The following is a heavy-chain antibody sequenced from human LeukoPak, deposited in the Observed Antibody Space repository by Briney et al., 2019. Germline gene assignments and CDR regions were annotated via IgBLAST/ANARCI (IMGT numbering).Heavy chain of an antibody. D-gene: IGHD2-2*01. J-gene: IGHJ6*03. V-gene: IGHV3-33*06. CDR3: AKGGSSSSCSGSSCYYMDV. CDR2: ICSDGDKV. Sequence: PGGSLRLSCAASGFTFNSFGMHWVRQAPGKGLEWVAVICSDGDKVYYADSVKGRFTISKDNSKNTLYLQLNSLRAEDTAVYYCAKGGSSSSCSGSSCYYMDVWGKGTTVTVSS. CDR1: GFTFNSFG.